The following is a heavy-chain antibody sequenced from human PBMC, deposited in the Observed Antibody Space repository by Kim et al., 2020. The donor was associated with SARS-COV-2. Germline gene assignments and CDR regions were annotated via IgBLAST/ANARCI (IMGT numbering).Heavy chain of an antibody. J-gene: IGHJ4*01. Sequence: ASVKVSCKASGYTFSNYAMHWVRQAPGQRLEWMGWINACSGNTEYSQKFQGRLIITRDTSASTAYMELSSLRSEDTAVYYCARGGAVLRFLEWLSSYFDY. V-gene: IGHV1-3*01. CDR3: ARGGAVLRFLEWLSSYFDY. CDR2: INACSGNT. D-gene: IGHD3-3*01. CDR1: GYTFSNYA.